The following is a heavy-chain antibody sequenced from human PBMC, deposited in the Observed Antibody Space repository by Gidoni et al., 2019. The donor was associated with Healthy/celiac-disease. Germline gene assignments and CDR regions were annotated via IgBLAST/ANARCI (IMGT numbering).Heavy chain of an antibody. J-gene: IGHJ6*03. V-gene: IGHV4-34*01. CDR2: INHSGSP. D-gene: IGHD3-3*01. Sequence: QVQLQQWGAGLLKPSETLSLPCAVHGGSFRGYDWSWLRQPPGKGLEWIGEINHSGSPNYHPALKSRVTISVDTSKSQFSLKLSSVTAADTAVYYCARGSPATYYDFWSAPQYYYYYMDVWGKGTTVTVSS. CDR3: ARGSPATYYDFWSAPQYYYYYMDV. CDR1: GGSFRGYD.